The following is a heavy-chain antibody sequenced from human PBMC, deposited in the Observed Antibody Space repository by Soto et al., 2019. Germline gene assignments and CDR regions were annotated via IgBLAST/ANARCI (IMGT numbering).Heavy chain of an antibody. V-gene: IGHV4-4*02. CDR1: GGSISKDNW. D-gene: IGHD7-27*01. J-gene: IGHJ3*02. CDR2: ISHSGST. CDR3: TKDHTGADAFEI. Sequence: KASETLSLTCAVSGGSISKDNWWNWVRQSPGKGLEWIGEISHSGSTNYNPSLKSRATISVDMSKNHFSLRLSSVTAADTAVYYCTKDHTGADAFEIWGQGIMVTVSS.